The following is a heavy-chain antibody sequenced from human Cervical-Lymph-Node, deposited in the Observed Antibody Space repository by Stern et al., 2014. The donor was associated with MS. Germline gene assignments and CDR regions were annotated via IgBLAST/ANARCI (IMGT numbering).Heavy chain of an antibody. J-gene: IGHJ5*02. CDR2: ISPYNGNT. Sequence: VQLVESGAEVKKPGASVKVSYRASGYTFIRNGIIWVRQAPGKGLEWMGWISPYNGNTDYAQKFQGRVTMTTDTSTSTAYMELRSLRSDDTAVYYCARDYSHNWFDPWGQGTLVTVSS. CDR1: GYTFIRNG. V-gene: IGHV1-18*04. D-gene: IGHD2-21*01. CDR3: ARDYSHNWFDP.